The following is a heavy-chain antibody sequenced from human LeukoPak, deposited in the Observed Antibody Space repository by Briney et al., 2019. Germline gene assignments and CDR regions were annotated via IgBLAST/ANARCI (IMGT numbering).Heavy chain of an antibody. D-gene: IGHD3-10*01. CDR3: ARQRDYGSGRFGWSDP. V-gene: IGHV4-59*01. CDR2: IYYSGGT. J-gene: IGHJ5*02. CDR1: GGSISSYY. Sequence: SETLSLTCTVSGGSISSYYWSWIRQPPGKGLEWIGYIYYSGGTNYNPSLKSRVTISVDTSKNQFSLKLSSVTAADTAVYYCARQRDYGSGRFGWSDPWGQGTLVTVSS.